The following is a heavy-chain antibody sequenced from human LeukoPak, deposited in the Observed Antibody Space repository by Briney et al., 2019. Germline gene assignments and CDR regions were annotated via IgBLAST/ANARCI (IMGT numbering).Heavy chain of an antibody. D-gene: IGHD6-6*01. CDR2: ISSSSSYI. Sequence: GGSLRLSCAASGFTFSSYSMNWVRQAPGKGLEWVSSISSSSSYIYYADSVKGRFTISRDNAENSLYLQMNSLRAEDTAVYYCARDSSSFDYDYWGQGTLVTVSS. CDR1: GFTFSSYS. V-gene: IGHV3-21*01. J-gene: IGHJ4*02. CDR3: ARDSSSFDYDY.